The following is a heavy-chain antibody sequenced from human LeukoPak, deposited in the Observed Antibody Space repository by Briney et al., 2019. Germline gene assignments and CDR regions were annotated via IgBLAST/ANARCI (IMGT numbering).Heavy chain of an antibody. Sequence: GGSLRLSCAASGFTFSNYAMXXVRQAPGKXXXXXXXXXGSGGSIYYADSVKGRFTISRDNSKSTLYLQMNSLRAEDTAVYYCARDRYYYDTSGYYYFDYWGQGTLVTVSS. J-gene: IGHJ4*02. CDR1: GFTFSNYA. CDR2: XXGSGGSI. V-gene: IGHV3-23*01. CDR3: ARDRYYYDTSGYYYFDY. D-gene: IGHD3-22*01.